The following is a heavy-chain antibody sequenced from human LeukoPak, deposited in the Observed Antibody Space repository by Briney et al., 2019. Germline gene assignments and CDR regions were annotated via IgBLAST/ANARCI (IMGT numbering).Heavy chain of an antibody. V-gene: IGHV4-38-2*02. D-gene: IGHD3-22*01. CDR2: IYHSGST. CDR3: ARGTYYYDSSGPPEGIPPDY. Sequence: KASETLSLTCTVSGYSISSGYYWGWIRQPPGKGLDWIGSIYHSGSTYYNPSLKSRVTISVDTSKNQFSLKLSSVTAADTAVYYCARGTYYYDSSGPPEGIPPDYWGQGTLVTVSS. CDR1: GYSISSGYY. J-gene: IGHJ4*02.